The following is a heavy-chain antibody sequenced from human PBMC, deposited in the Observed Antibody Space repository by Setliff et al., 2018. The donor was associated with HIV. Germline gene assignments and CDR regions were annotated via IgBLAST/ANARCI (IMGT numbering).Heavy chain of an antibody. CDR2: IYHSGST. CDR3: AQSGRGAEDAFDI. V-gene: IGHV4-38-2*01. Sequence: EPLSLTCGVSGDSINSGYYWGWIRQPPGKGLEWIGSIYHSGSTYYSPSLKSRVTILVDTSKNEVSLKLSSVTAADTAVYYCAQSGRGAEDAFDIWGQGTMVTVSS. D-gene: IGHD3-10*01. J-gene: IGHJ3*02. CDR1: GDSINSGYY.